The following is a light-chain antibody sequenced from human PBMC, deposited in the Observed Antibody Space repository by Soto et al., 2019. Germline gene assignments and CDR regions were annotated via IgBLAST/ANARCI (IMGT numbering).Light chain of an antibody. Sequence: EFVLTQSPGTLSLSPGERATLSCWASQSVTNSYLAWYQQKPGQAPRLLIYGASNRATGIPDRFSGSGSGTDFTLTITRLEPEDFVVYYCHQYATSPQTFGQGTKVDIK. V-gene: IGKV3-20*01. CDR3: HQYATSPQT. CDR2: GAS. J-gene: IGKJ1*01. CDR1: QSVTNSY.